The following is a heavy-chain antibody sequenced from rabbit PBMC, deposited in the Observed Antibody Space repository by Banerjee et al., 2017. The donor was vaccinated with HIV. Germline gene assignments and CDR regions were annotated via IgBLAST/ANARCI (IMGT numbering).Heavy chain of an antibody. Sequence: QQQLEESGGGLVKPGGTLTLTCKASGLDFISSFWICWVRQAPGKGLEWIATIYPRYGATDYANWVSGRFTVSLDNAQNTVFLRMTSLTAADTATYFCARGLVAGVLNLWGQGTLVTVS. J-gene: IGHJ4*01. CDR1: GLDFISSFW. V-gene: IGHV1S43*01. D-gene: IGHD4-1*01. CDR2: IYPRYGAT. CDR3: ARGLVAGVLNL.